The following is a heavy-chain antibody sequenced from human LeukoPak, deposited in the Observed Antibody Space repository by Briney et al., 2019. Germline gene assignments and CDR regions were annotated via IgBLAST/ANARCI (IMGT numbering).Heavy chain of an antibody. CDR3: ARDREYCSSTTCYRYFDL. J-gene: IGHJ2*01. CDR2: LYGGGTT. Sequence: GGSLRLSCAASGFTVSSNYMTWVRQGPGKGLEWVSVLYGGGTTHYADSVKGRFTISRDSSKNTLYLQMNNLRAEDTAVYYCARDREYCSSTTCYRYFDLWGRGTLVTVFS. D-gene: IGHD2-2*01. CDR1: GFTVSSNY. V-gene: IGHV3-53*01.